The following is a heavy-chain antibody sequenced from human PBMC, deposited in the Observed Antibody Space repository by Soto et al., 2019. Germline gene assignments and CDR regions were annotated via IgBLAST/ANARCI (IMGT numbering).Heavy chain of an antibody. CDR2: IWADGSRQ. Sequence: QVQLVESGGGVIQPGKSLRLSCSASGFAFSTYGMHWVRQAPGKGLEWVAVIWADGSRQFYGDSVKGRFTISRDNSKNPLYLQMNSLRVDDTAVYYCVGVTGYWGLSDYWGQGTLVTVSS. J-gene: IGHJ4*02. V-gene: IGHV3-33*08. CDR1: GFAFSTYG. CDR3: VGVTGYWGLSDY. D-gene: IGHD3-9*01.